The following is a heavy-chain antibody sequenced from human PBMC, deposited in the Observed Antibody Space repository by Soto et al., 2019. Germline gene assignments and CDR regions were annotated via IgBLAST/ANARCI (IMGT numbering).Heavy chain of an antibody. CDR2: IYYSGST. Sequence: QVQLQESGPGLVKPSQTLSLTCTVSGGSISSGGYYWSWIRQHPGKGLEWIGYIYYSGSTYYNPSLKIRVTISVDTSKNQFSLKLSSVTAADTAVYYCARDTAVAGSFRWFDPWGQGTLVTVSS. CDR1: GGSISSGGYY. J-gene: IGHJ5*02. CDR3: ARDTAVAGSFRWFDP. D-gene: IGHD6-19*01. V-gene: IGHV4-31*03.